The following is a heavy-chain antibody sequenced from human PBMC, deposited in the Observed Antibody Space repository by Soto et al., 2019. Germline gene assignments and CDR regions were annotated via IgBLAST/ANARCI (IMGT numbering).Heavy chain of an antibody. CDR2: ISTYNGNT. J-gene: IGHJ4*02. CDR3: ARDWSAEVLPDY. Sequence: QVQLVQSGVEVKKPGASVKVSCKASGYTFTTYGISWLRRAPGQGPEWMGWISTYNGNTQLAQKFQGRVTMTTDTSTNTAYMELRSLTSDDTAVYYCARDWSAEVLPDYWGQGTLVTVSS. D-gene: IGHD3-10*01. V-gene: IGHV1-18*01. CDR1: GYTFTTYG.